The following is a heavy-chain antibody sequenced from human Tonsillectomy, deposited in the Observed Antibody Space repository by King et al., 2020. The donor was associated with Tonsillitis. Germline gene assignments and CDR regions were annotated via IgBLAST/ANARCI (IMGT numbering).Heavy chain of an antibody. D-gene: IGHD3-10*01. J-gene: IGHJ5*02. Sequence: VQLQESGPGLVKPSETLSLTCTVSGGSISSYYWSWIRQPPGKGLEWIGYIYYSGSTNYNPSLKSRVTISVDTSKNQFSLKLSSVTAADTAVYYCARLLRFGELGARGGEENWFDPWGQGTLVTVSS. V-gene: IGHV4-59*08. CDR1: GGSISSYY. CDR2: IYYSGST. CDR3: ARLLRFGELGARGGEENWFDP.